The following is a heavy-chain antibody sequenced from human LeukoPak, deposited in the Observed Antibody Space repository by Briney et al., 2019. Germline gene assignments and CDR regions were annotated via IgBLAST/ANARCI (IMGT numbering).Heavy chain of an antibody. CDR2: IKSDGSST. CDR3: ARDPRNVGLAP. Sequence: GGSLRLSCAASGFTFSNYWMHWVRQAPGEALMWVSRIKSDGSSTNYADVVKGRFTMSRDNVKNTLYLQMNSLRVEDTAVYYCARDPRNVGLAPWGQGTLVTVSS. V-gene: IGHV3-74*01. D-gene: IGHD2-15*01. J-gene: IGHJ5*02. CDR1: GFTFSNYW.